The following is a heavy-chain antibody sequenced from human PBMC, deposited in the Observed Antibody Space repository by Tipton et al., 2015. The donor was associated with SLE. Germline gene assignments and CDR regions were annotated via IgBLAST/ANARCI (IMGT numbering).Heavy chain of an antibody. J-gene: IGHJ4*02. Sequence: SLRLSCAGSGFTFSDSWLSWVRQAPGKGLEWVANINQDGSDIYYVDSVKGRFTISRDNSKNTLFLQMNSLRAEDTAMYYCAISLYSSPDYWGQGTLVTVSS. CDR3: AISLYSSPDY. CDR2: INQDGSDI. D-gene: IGHD6-13*01. V-gene: IGHV3-7*01. CDR1: GFTFSDSW.